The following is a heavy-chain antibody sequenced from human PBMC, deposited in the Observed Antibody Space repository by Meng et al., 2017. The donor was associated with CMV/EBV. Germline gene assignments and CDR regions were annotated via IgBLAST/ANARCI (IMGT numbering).Heavy chain of an antibody. CDR2: IRNDGSNK. V-gene: IGHV3-30*02. CDR3: AREADCTRTTCPPGS. D-gene: IGHD1-7*01. J-gene: IGHJ5*02. CDR1: GFTFDDYA. Sequence: GGSLRLSCAASGFTFDDYAMHWVRQAPGKGLEWVAFIRNDGSNKYYAESVKGRFTISRDNSRNTLYLQMNSLRGEDTAVYYCAREADCTRTTCPPGSWGQGTLVTVSS.